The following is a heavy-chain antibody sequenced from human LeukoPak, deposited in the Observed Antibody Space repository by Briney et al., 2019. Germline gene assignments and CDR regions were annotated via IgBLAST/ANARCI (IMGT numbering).Heavy chain of an antibody. D-gene: IGHD1-26*01. V-gene: IGHV1-18*01. J-gene: IGHJ4*02. CDR3: ARSISIIVGATEDY. Sequence: ASVKVSCKASGYTFTSYGISWVRQAPGQGLEWMGWISAYNGNTNFAQKLQGRVTMTTDTSTSTAYMELRSLRSDDTAVYYCARSISIIVGATEDYWGQGTLVTVSS. CDR2: ISAYNGNT. CDR1: GYTFTSYG.